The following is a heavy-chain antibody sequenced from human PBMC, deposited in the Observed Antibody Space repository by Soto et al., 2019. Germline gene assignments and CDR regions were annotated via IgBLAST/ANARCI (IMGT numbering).Heavy chain of an antibody. CDR1: GYTFTSYG. CDR3: ARVGGATVTTNNWFDP. CDR2: ISAYNGNT. Sequence: ASVKVSCKASGYTFTSYGISWVRQAPGQGLEWLGWISAYNGNTNYAQKLQGRVTMTTDTSTSTAYMELRSLRSDDTAVYYCARVGGATVTTNNWFDPWGQGTLVTVSS. D-gene: IGHD4-17*01. J-gene: IGHJ5*02. V-gene: IGHV1-18*04.